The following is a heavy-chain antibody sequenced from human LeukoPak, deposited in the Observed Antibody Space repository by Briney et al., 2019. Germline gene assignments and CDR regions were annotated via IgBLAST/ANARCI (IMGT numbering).Heavy chain of an antibody. CDR2: VAYTGSA. V-gene: IGHV4-59*11. Sequence: SETLSLTCNVSGGSINNHHWSWIRQPPGKSLEWIAYVAYTGSAVYNPSLKSRVTISVDTSKNQFSLKLKSVTAADTAVYYCARGPLDSADYSFDYWGQGALVTASS. CDR1: GGSINNHH. D-gene: IGHD3-22*01. J-gene: IGHJ4*02. CDR3: ARGPLDSADYSFDY.